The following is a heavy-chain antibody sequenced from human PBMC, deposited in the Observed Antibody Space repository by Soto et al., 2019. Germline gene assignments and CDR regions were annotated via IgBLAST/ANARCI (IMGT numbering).Heavy chain of an antibody. CDR3: ARGDLLLNSFDL. J-gene: IGHJ4*02. V-gene: IGHV3-23*05. D-gene: IGHD2-21*02. CDR1: GFPFRNFA. CDR2: ISNSGSST. Sequence: GGSLRLSCAASGFPFRNFAMAWVRQAPGKGLEWVSIISNSGSSTYHGDSVKGRFTTSRDNSKGTLSLHMRGVRIDDTAVYFCARGDLLLNSFDLWAQGALDTVSS.